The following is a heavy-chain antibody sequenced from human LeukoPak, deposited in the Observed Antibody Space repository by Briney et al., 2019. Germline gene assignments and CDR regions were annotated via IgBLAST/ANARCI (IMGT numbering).Heavy chain of an antibody. V-gene: IGHV3-30*03. Sequence: PGGSLRLSRAASGFTFSSYAMSWVRQAPGKGLEWVAVISYDGSNKYYADSVKGRFTISRDNSKNTLYLQMNSLRAEDTAVYYCASHSDYVRAWGQGTLVTVSS. CDR1: GFTFSSYA. J-gene: IGHJ5*02. D-gene: IGHD4-11*01. CDR2: ISYDGSNK. CDR3: ASHSDYVRA.